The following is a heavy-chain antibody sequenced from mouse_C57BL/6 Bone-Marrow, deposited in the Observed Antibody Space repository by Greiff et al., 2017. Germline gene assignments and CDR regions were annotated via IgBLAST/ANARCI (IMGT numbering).Heavy chain of an antibody. D-gene: IGHD1-1*01. Sequence: EVKLMESGGGLVKPGGSLKLSCAASGFTFSSYAMSWVRQTPEKRLEWVATISDGGSYTYYPDSVKGRFTISRDNAKNTLYLQMSSLKSEDTAMYYCARKDYYGSSAWFAYWGQGTLVTVSA. CDR1: GFTFSSYA. J-gene: IGHJ3*01. CDR2: ISDGGSYT. CDR3: ARKDYYGSSAWFAY. V-gene: IGHV5-6*03.